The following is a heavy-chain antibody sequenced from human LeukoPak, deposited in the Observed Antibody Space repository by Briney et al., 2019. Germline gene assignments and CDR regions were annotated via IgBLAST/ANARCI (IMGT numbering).Heavy chain of an antibody. Sequence: PGRSLRLSCAASGFTFSSYTMHWVRQAPGKGLEWVAIISYDGSNKYYADSVKGRFTISRDNAKNSLYLQMNSLRAEDTAVYYCARCITGTSLVSDYWGQGTLVTVSS. CDR3: ARCITGTSLVSDY. CDR2: ISYDGSNK. D-gene: IGHD1-20*01. J-gene: IGHJ4*02. CDR1: GFTFSSYT. V-gene: IGHV3-30-3*01.